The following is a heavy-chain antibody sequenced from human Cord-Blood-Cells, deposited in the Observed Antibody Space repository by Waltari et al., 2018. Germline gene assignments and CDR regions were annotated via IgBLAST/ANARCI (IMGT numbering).Heavy chain of an antibody. CDR1: GYTFTSYD. D-gene: IGHD6-6*01. CDR2: MNPSSGNT. CDR3: ATWGYSSSYDAFDI. J-gene: IGHJ3*02. Sequence: QVQLVQSGAEVKKPGASVKVSCKASGYTFTSYDINWVRQATGQGLEWMGWMNPSSGNTGYAQKFQGRVTITRNTSISTAYMELSSLRSEDTAVYYCATWGYSSSYDAFDIWGQGTMVTVSS. V-gene: IGHV1-8*03.